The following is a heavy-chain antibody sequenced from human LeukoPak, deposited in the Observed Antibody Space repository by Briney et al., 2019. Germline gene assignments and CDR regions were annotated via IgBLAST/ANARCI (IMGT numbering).Heavy chain of an antibody. CDR3: ARNAGSGSYSNNWFDP. CDR2: INPNSGGT. J-gene: IGHJ5*02. CDR1: GYTFTGYY. V-gene: IGHV1-2*06. Sequence: ASVKVSCKASGYTFTGYYMHWVLQAPGQGLEWMGRINPNSGGTNYAQKFQGRVTMTRDTSISTAYMELSRLRSDDTAVYYCARNAGSGSYSNNWFDPWGQGTLVTVSS. D-gene: IGHD1-26*01.